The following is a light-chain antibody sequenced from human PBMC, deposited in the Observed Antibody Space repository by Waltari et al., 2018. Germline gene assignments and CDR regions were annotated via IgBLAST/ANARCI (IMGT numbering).Light chain of an antibody. J-gene: IGLJ3*02. CDR3: NSFTDTASWV. CDR2: DVN. V-gene: IGLV2-14*03. CDR1: SSDVGGHNH. Sequence: QSALTQPASVSGSPGESITISCTGTSSDVGGHNHFSWYQPHPGKAPKLIIHDVNKRPSGVSNRFSGAKSDTTASLTIAGLQAEDEADYYCNSFTDTASWVFGGGTKLTVL.